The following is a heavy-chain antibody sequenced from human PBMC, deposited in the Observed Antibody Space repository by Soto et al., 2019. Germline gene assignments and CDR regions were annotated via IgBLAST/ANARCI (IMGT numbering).Heavy chain of an antibody. D-gene: IGHD6-13*01. CDR3: ARVGAAGRNNWFDP. CDR1: GYTFTSYD. V-gene: IGHV1-8*01. J-gene: IGHJ5*02. CDR2: MNPNSGNT. Sequence: ASVKVSCKASGYTFTSYDINWVRQATGQGLEWMGWMNPNSGNTGYAQKFQGRVTMTRNTSISTAYMELSSLRSEDTAVYYCARVGAAGRNNWFDPWGQGTLVTVSS.